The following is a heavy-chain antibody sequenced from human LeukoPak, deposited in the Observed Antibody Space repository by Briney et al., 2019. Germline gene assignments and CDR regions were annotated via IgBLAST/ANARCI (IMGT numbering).Heavy chain of an antibody. D-gene: IGHD6-6*01. CDR2: ISYDGSNK. CDR3: ARSYSSSFPIDY. CDR1: GFTFSSYA. J-gene: IGHJ4*02. Sequence: HPGRSLRLSCAASGFTFSSYAMHWVRQAPGKGLEWVAVISYDGSNKYYADSVKGRFTISRDNSKNTLYLQMNSLRAKDTAVYYCARSYSSSFPIDYWGQGTLVTVSS. V-gene: IGHV3-30-3*01.